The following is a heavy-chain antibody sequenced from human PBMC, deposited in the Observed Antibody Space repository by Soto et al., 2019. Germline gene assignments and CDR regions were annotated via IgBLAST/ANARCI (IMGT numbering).Heavy chain of an antibody. Sequence: QVQLVESGGGVVQPGRSLRLSCAASGFTFSSYGMHWVRQAPGKGLEWVAVIWYDGSNKYYADSVKGRFTISRDNSKNTLYLQMNSLRAEDTAVYYCARDGNYYDSTFDIWGQGTMVTVSS. CDR3: ARDGNYYDSTFDI. CDR1: GFTFSSYG. D-gene: IGHD3-22*01. CDR2: IWYDGSNK. J-gene: IGHJ3*02. V-gene: IGHV3-33*01.